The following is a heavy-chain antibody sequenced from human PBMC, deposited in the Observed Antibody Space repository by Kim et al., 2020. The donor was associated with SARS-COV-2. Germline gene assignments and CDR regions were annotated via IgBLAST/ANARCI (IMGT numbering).Heavy chain of an antibody. V-gene: IGHV3-7*03. Sequence: GGSLRLSCAASGFTFSSYWMSWVRQAPGKGLEWVANIKRGGSEKYYVDSVKGRFTISRDNAKNSLYLQMNSLRAEDTAVYYCARDGRAVAGYYYYYGMDVWGEGTTDTVSS. CDR1: GFTFSSYW. J-gene: IGHJ6*04. CDR3: ARDGRAVAGYYYYYGMDV. D-gene: IGHD6-19*01. CDR2: IKRGGSEK.